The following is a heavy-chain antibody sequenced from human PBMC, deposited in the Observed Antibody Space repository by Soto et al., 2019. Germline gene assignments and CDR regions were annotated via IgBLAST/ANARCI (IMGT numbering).Heavy chain of an antibody. Sequence: QITLKESGPTLVKPTQTLTLTCTFSGFSLTTGGLGVAWLRQPPGMALEWLADIYWNTERNYSPSLSDRATITSNTSKNQVVLKVTNVNPVETGTYYCSPRRVHSGMWFDPWGQGILVTVSS. D-gene: IGHD3-10*01. CDR3: SPRRVHSGMWFDP. CDR1: GFSLTTGGLG. V-gene: IGHV2-5*01. CDR2: IYWNTER. J-gene: IGHJ5*02.